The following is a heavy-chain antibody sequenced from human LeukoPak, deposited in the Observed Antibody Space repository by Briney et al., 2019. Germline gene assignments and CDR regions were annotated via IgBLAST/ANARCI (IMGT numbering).Heavy chain of an antibody. Sequence: SETLSLTCAVYGGSFSGYYWSWIRQPPGKGLEWIGEINHSGSTNYNPSLKSRVTISVDRSKNQFSLKLSSVTAADTAVYYCAREDCSSTSCYRDDAFDIWGQGTMVTVSS. CDR3: AREDCSSTSCYRDDAFDI. CDR2: INHSGST. CDR1: GGSFSGYY. V-gene: IGHV4-34*01. D-gene: IGHD2-2*02. J-gene: IGHJ3*02.